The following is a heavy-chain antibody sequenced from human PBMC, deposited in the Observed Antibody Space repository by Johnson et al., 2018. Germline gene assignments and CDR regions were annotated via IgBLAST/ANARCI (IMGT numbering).Heavy chain of an antibody. D-gene: IGHD6-6*01. V-gene: IGHV3-33*06. CDR2: IWYDGSNK. J-gene: IGHJ6*02. CDR1: GFTFSSYG. CDR3: VKYSSSSNYYYGMDV. Sequence: QVQLVESGGGVVQPGRSLRLSCAASGFTFSSYGIHWVRQAPGKGLEWVAVIWYDGSNKYYADSVKGRFTISRDNSKNTLYLQMNSLRAEDTAVYYCVKYSSSSNYYYGMDVWGQGTTVTFSS.